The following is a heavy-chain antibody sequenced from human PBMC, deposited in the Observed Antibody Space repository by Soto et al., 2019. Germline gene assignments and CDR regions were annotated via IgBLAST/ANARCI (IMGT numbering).Heavy chain of an antibody. D-gene: IGHD3-22*01. CDR1: GFTFSSYA. Sequence: EVQLLESGGGLVQPGGSLRLSCAASGFTFSSYAMSWVRQAPGKGLEWVSAISGSGGSTYYADSVKGRFTISRDNSKNTLSLQMNSLRAEYKAVYYCAKDAVYYYDSSGSRFDPWGQGTLVTVSS. J-gene: IGHJ5*02. CDR2: ISGSGGST. V-gene: IGHV3-23*01. CDR3: AKDAVYYYDSSGSRFDP.